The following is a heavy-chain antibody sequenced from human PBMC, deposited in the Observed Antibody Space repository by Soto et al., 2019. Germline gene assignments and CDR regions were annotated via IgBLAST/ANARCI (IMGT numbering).Heavy chain of an antibody. CDR2: ILPFFGTA. Sequence: LVKVYWKTSVWAFSTDGVSWVRQAPGQGLEWMGGILPFFGTAKYSQKFEDRISITADESTNTVYMDLRSLTSEDTAIYYCARSAPMDAGDKYYYDFWGQGALVTVSS. CDR3: ARSAPMDAGDKYYYDF. D-gene: IGHD3-16*01. CDR1: VWAFSTDG. V-gene: IGHV1-69*13. J-gene: IGHJ4*02.